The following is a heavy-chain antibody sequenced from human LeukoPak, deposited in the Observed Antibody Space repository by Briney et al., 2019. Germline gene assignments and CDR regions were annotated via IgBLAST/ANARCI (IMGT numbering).Heavy chain of an antibody. J-gene: IGHJ4*02. Sequence: ASVKVSCKASGYTFTSYAMNWVRQAPGQGLEWMGWVNTNTGNPTYAQGFTGRFVFSLDTSVGTAYLQISSLKAEDTAVYYCARDFGDVLLWFGESRFDYWGQGTLVTVSS. CDR1: GYTFTSYA. D-gene: IGHD3-10*01. CDR2: VNTNTGNP. V-gene: IGHV7-4-1*02. CDR3: ARDFGDVLLWFGESRFDY.